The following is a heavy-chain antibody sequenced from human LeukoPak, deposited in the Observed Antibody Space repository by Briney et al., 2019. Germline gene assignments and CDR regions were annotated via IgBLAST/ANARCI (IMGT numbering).Heavy chain of an antibody. V-gene: IGHV4-39*01. CDR1: GGSISSSSYY. CDR2: IYNSGTT. D-gene: IGHD4-17*01. J-gene: IGHJ5*02. Sequence: PSETLSLTCSVSGGSISSSSYYWGWLRQPPGKGLEWFGLIYNSGTTYYNPSLKSRVTMSVDTAKNQFYLKLSSVTAADTAVYYCARTNYGDYVITWFDPWGQGTLVTVSS. CDR3: ARTNYGDYVITWFDP.